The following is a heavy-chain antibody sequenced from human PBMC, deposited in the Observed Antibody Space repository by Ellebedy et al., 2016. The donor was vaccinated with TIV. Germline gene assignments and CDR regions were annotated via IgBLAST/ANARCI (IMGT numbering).Heavy chain of an antibody. J-gene: IGHJ4*02. CDR2: IYYSGST. CDR1: GGSISSYY. CDR3: ARTCSSTSCYGRGRYYFDY. D-gene: IGHD2-2*01. V-gene: IGHV4-59*08. Sequence: SETLSLTCTVSGGSISSYYWSWIRQPPGKGLEWIGYIYYSGSTNYNPSLKSRVTISVDTSKNQFSLKLSSVTAADTAVYFCARTCSSTSCYGRGRYYFDYWGQGTLVTVSS.